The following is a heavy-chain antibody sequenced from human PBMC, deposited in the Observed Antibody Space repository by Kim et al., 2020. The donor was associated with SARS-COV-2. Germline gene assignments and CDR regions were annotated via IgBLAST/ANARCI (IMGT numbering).Heavy chain of an antibody. CDR3: ARVPQAVAGFYYYYYGMDV. Sequence: SETLSLTCTVSGGSISSGDYYWSWIRQPPGKGLEWIGYIYYSGSTYYNPSLKSRVTLSVDTSKNQFSLKLSSVTAAGTAVYYCARVPQAVAGFYYYYYGMDVWGQGTTVTVSS. V-gene: IGHV4-30-4*01. CDR1: GGSISSGDYY. CDR2: IYYSGST. J-gene: IGHJ6*02. D-gene: IGHD6-19*01.